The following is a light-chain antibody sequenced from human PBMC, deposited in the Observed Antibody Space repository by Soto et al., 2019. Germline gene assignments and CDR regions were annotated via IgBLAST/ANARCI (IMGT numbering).Light chain of an antibody. CDR1: QAVNPW. CDR2: KTS. J-gene: IGKJ1*01. V-gene: IGKV1-5*03. Sequence: DIQMTQSPSVLSASVGDTVTITCRASQAVNPWLAWHHQKPGRVPRDLIYKTSDFENGVPSRFSGSGSGTDFTLTIASLQPADFETYYWHQYYSRESFGQGTKV. CDR3: HQYYSRES.